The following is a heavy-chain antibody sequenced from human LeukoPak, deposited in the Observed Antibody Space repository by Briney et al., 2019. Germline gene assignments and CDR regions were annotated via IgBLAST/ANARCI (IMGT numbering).Heavy chain of an antibody. D-gene: IGHD5-18*01. Sequence: SETLSFTCTASGGSISSYYWSWIRQPPGKGLEWIGDIYYSGSTNYNPSLKSRVTISLDTSKNQFSLRLSSVTAADTAVYYCARDGSRYSYGFNWFDPWGQGTLVTVSS. CDR2: IYYSGST. CDR1: GGSISSYY. CDR3: ARDGSRYSYGFNWFDP. J-gene: IGHJ5*02. V-gene: IGHV4-59*01.